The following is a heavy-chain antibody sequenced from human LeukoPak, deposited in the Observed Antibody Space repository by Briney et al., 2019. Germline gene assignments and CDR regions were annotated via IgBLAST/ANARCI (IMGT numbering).Heavy chain of an antibody. CDR3: ASSTEWERLDY. CDR2: INEYGTP. V-gene: IGHV3-74*01. CDR1: GFTFSNYW. D-gene: IGHD1-26*01. J-gene: IGHJ4*02. Sequence: GGSLRLSCAASGFTFSNYWMYWVHQAPGKGLVWIANINEYGTPTYADSVKGRFTISRDNAKNTLYLQMNSLRAEDTAVYYCASSTEWERLDYWGQGTLVTVSS.